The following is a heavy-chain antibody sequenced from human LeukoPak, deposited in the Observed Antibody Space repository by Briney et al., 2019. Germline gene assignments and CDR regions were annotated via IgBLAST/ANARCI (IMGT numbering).Heavy chain of an antibody. J-gene: IGHJ4*02. D-gene: IGHD3-22*01. CDR1: GFTFSSYA. CDR3: ARDHPSSGYYY. V-gene: IGHV3-64*01. CDR2: ISSNGGST. Sequence: GGSLRLSCAASGFTFSSYAMHWVRQAPGKGLEYVSGISSNGGSTYYANSVKGRFSISRDNSKNTLYLQMGSLRAEDTAVYYCARDHPSSGYYYWGQGTLVTVSS.